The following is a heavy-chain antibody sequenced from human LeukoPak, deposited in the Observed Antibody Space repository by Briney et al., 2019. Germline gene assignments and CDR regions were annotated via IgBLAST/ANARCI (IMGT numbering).Heavy chain of an antibody. J-gene: IGHJ5*02. CDR3: ARHRPASSFSSWLDP. V-gene: IGHV5-51*01. D-gene: IGHD3-16*02. CDR1: GYSFTSYW. CDR2: RYPGDSDS. Sequence: GASLMTSCKGAGYSFTSYWIAWVRELPGKGQEWMGFRYPGDSDSRYNPSFQGQVTITADKSINTAYLQWSSLKASDTAMYYCARHRPASSFSSWLDPWGQGTLVTVSS.